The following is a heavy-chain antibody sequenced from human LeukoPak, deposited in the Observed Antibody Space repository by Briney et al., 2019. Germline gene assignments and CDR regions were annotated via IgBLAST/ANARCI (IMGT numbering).Heavy chain of an antibody. V-gene: IGHV3-7*01. J-gene: IGHJ4*02. D-gene: IGHD3-22*01. CDR2: IKQDGREK. CDR1: GFTFSSYW. Sequence: PGGSLRLSCAASGFTFSSYWMSWVRQAPGKGLEWVANIKQDGREKYYVDSVKGRFTISRDNAKNSLYLQMNSLRAEDTAVYYCARDRVRADYYDSSGYCFDCWGQGTLVTVSS. CDR3: ARDRVRADYYDSSGYCFDC.